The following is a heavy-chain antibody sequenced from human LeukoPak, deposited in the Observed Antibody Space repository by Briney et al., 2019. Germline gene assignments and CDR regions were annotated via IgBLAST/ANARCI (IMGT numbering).Heavy chain of an antibody. Sequence: GGSLRLSCAASGFTFSDYYMSWIRQAPGKGLEWVSYISSSGSTIYYADSVKGRFTISRDNSKNTLYLQMNSLRAEDTAVYYCAKDPTDTSSWYIVEYFQHWGQGTLVTVSS. D-gene: IGHD6-13*01. CDR1: GFTFSDYY. V-gene: IGHV3-11*01. J-gene: IGHJ1*01. CDR3: AKDPTDTSSWYIVEYFQH. CDR2: ISSSGSTI.